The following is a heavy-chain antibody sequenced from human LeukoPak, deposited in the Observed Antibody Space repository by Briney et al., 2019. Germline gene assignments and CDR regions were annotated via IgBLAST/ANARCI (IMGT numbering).Heavy chain of an antibody. J-gene: IGHJ4*02. D-gene: IGHD3-9*01. CDR1: GFIFSSYA. CDR2: ISGSGGST. Sequence: PGGSLRLSCAASGFIFSSYAMSWVRQAPGKGLEWVSVISGSGGSTYYADSVKGRFTISRDNAKNSLYLQMNSLRAEDTAVYYCARGNGYYDILTGYYGDYWGQGTLVTVSS. V-gene: IGHV3-23*01. CDR3: ARGNGYYDILTGYYGDY.